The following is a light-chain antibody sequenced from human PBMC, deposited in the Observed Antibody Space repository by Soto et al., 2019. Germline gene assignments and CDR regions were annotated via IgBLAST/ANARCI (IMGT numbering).Light chain of an antibody. J-gene: IGKJ5*01. CDR3: QQASSFPPT. Sequence: DIQMTQSPSSLSASLGDRVTITCRASQDISSWLAWYQQKPGKAPKIMIYAASSLQGGVPSRFSGSGSGTEFTLTISSLQPEDFATYYCQQASSFPPTFGQGTRLEIK. CDR2: AAS. CDR1: QDISSW. V-gene: IGKV1-12*01.